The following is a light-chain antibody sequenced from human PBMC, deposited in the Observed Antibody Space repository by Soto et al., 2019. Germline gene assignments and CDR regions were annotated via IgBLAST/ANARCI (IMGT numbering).Light chain of an antibody. CDR3: ASFRSGTILV. J-gene: IGLJ1*01. CDR2: EVN. Sequence: QSALTQPASVSGSPGQSVTISCTGPRSDIGDSNFISWYQQSPGKAPRLLIYEVNNRPSGVSRRFSGSKAGNTASLIISGLLEDDEADYFCASFRSGTILVFGSGTKLTVL. CDR1: RSDIGDSNF. V-gene: IGLV2-14*01.